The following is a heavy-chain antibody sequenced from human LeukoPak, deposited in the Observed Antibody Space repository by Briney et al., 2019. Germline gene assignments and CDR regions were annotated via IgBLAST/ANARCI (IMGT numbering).Heavy chain of an antibody. CDR3: ARDSPNEAILWWSIDY. J-gene: IGHJ4*02. CDR2: ISSSSSYI. CDR1: GFTFSSYS. Sequence: GGSLRLSCAASGFTFSSYSMNWVRQAPGKGLEWVSSISSSSSYIYYADSVKGRFTMSRDNAKKSLYLQMNSLRAEDTAVYYCARDSPNEAILWWSIDYWGQGTLVTVSS. V-gene: IGHV3-21*01. D-gene: IGHD2-21*01.